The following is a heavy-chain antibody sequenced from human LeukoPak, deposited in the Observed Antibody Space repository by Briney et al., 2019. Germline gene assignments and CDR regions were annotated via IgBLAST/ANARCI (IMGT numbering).Heavy chain of an antibody. Sequence: PSETLSLTCTVSGGSMTIDNYYWAWIRQPPGKGLEWLGSVFYSGSTYYNPSLKSRVTISVDTSKNQFSLKLSSVTAADTAVYYCARDRYDSSPGRDAFDIWGQGTMVTVSS. J-gene: IGHJ3*02. CDR2: VFYSGST. CDR1: GGSMTIDNYY. V-gene: IGHV4-39*07. D-gene: IGHD3-22*01. CDR3: ARDRYDSSPGRDAFDI.